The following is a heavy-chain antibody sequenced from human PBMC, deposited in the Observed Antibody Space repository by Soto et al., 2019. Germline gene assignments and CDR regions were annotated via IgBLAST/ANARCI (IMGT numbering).Heavy chain of an antibody. J-gene: IGHJ4*02. V-gene: IGHV3-49*03. CDR1: GFTFGEYA. CDR2: IRSKGYGGTT. Sequence: EVPLVESGGGLVQPGRSLRLSCTTSGFTFGEYAMSWFRQAPGKGLEWVGYIRSKGYGGTTGYAASVKGRFTISRDDSKSIAYLQMDSLETEDTAVYYCTRRQYLDYWGQGILVIVSS. CDR3: TRRQYLDY.